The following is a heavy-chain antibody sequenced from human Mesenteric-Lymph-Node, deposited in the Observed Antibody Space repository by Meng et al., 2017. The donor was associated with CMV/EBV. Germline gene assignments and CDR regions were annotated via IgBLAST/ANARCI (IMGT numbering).Heavy chain of an antibody. CDR3: ARGSQGGTHDF. CDR2: MNPNSGNT. J-gene: IGHJ4*02. V-gene: IGHV1-8*02. D-gene: IGHD3/OR15-3a*01. CDR1: GYSFTSHD. Sequence: CKASGYSFTSHDINWVRQATGQGLEWMGWMNPNSGNTGSAQKFQGRVTMTRDTSIRTAYMELSSLRSEDTAVYYCARGSQGGTHDFWGQGTLVTVSS.